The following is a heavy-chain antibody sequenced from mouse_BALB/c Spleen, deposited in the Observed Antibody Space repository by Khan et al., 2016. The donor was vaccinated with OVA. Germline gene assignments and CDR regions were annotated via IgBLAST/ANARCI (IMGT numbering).Heavy chain of an antibody. D-gene: IGHD1-1*01. V-gene: IGHV5-12-2*01. Sequence: EVELVESGGDLVQTGGSLKLSCAASGFTFSSYTMSWVRQTPENRLEWVAFISNGGSSAYYPDTVKGRFTISRDNVKNTLYLQMSSLKSDDTAIYYCARPYTTEYDYVMDYWGQGTSVTVSS. J-gene: IGHJ4*01. CDR2: ISNGGSSA. CDR3: ARPYTTEYDYVMDY. CDR1: GFTFSSYT.